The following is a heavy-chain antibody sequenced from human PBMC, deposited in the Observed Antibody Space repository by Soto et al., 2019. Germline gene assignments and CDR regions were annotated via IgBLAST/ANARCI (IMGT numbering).Heavy chain of an antibody. V-gene: IGHV2-70*11. CDR1: GFSLSTSGMC. J-gene: IGHJ4*02. Sequence: SGPTLVNPTQTLTLTCTFSGFSLSTSGMCVSWIRQPPGKALEWLARIDWDDDKYYSTSLKTRLTISKDTSKNQVVLTMTNMDPVDTATYYCARIPPPYSSGGRGFDYWGQGTLVTVSS. D-gene: IGHD6-19*01. CDR2: IDWDDDK. CDR3: ARIPPPYSSGGRGFDY.